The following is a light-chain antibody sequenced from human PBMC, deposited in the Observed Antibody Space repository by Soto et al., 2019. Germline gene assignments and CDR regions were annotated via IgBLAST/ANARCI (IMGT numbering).Light chain of an antibody. CDR1: QAIRND. CDR3: LQDYNYPHN. Sequence: AIQMTQSPSSLSSSVGDSVTVTCRSSQAIRNDLGWYQQKQVKAPKLLIYAASTLQSGVSSRFRGSGCATDSTLTISSLQPEDFATYYCLQDYNYPHNFGQGTK. CDR2: AAS. J-gene: IGKJ2*01. V-gene: IGKV1-6*01.